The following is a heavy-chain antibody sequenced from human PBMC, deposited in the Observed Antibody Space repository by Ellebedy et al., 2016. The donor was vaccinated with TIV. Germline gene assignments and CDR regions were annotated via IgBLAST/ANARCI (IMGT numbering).Heavy chain of an antibody. Sequence: GESLKISCAASGFIFSDYSMNWVRQAPGRGLEWVSSISSSSRYIYYADSVKGRFTISRDNAKNSLYLLMNSLRAEDTAVYYCARDASEYYDLLTGYPDYWGQGTLVIVSS. CDR2: ISSSSRYI. V-gene: IGHV3-21*01. CDR3: ARDASEYYDLLTGYPDY. CDR1: GFIFSDYS. J-gene: IGHJ4*02. D-gene: IGHD3-9*01.